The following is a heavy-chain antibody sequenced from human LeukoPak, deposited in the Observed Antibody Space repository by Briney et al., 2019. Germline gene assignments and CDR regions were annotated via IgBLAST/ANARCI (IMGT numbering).Heavy chain of an antibody. J-gene: IGHJ4*02. CDR3: ARLYGDPGPGDY. CDR2: INHSGST. CDR1: GGSFSGYY. V-gene: IGHV4-34*01. D-gene: IGHD4-17*01. Sequence: SETLSLTCAVYGGSFSGYYWSWIRQPPGKGLEWIGEINHSGSTNYNPSLTSRVTISVDTSKNQFSLKLSSVTAADTAVYYCARLYGDPGPGDYWGQGTLVTVSS.